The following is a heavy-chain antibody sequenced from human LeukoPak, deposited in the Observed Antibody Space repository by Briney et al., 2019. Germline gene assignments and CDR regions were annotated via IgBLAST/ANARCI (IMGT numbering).Heavy chain of an antibody. V-gene: IGHV3-33*08. CDR1: GFTFSSYA. CDR3: VREQYGDDDAFDI. Sequence: GRSLRLSCAASGFTFSSYAMHWVRQAPGKGLEWVGVIWYDGSNTYYADSVKGRFTISRDNSKNTLSLQMNSLRAEDTAVYYCVREQYGDDDAFDIWGQGTMVTVSS. CDR2: IWYDGSNT. J-gene: IGHJ3*02. D-gene: IGHD4-17*01.